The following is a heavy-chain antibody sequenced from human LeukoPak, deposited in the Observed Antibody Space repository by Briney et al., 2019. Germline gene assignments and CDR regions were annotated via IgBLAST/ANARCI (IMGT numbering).Heavy chain of an antibody. CDR2: ISYDGSNK. V-gene: IGHV3-30*18. CDR1: GFTFSSYG. D-gene: IGHD5-12*01. J-gene: IGHJ4*02. CDR3: AKDEGRYSGLTQFDY. Sequence: GGSLRLSCAASGFTFSSYGMHWVRQAPGKGLEWVAIISYDGSNKYYADSVKGRFTISRDFSKNTLYLQMNSLRAEDTAVYYCAKDEGRYSGLTQFDYWGQGTLVTVSS.